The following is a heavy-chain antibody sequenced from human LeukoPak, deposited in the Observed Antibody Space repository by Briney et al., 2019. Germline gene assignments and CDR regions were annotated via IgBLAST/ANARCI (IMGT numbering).Heavy chain of an antibody. V-gene: IGHV4-59*11. CDR2: INYSGTT. CDR3: ARGPEGSGSYIFDY. D-gene: IGHD3-10*01. Sequence: PSGTLSLTCTVSGGSFSSHYWSWIRQPPGKGLEWIGYINYSGTTNYNPSLKSRVTLSVDTSKNQFSLRLTSVTAADTAVYYCARGPEGSGSYIFDYWGQGTLVTASS. J-gene: IGHJ4*02. CDR1: GGSFSSHY.